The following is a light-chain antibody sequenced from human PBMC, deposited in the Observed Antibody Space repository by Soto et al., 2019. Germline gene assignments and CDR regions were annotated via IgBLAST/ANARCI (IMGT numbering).Light chain of an antibody. J-gene: IGKJ1*01. CDR1: QSVSSN. V-gene: IGKV3-15*01. CDR2: GAS. Sequence: IVMTQAPATLAVSPGDRATLSCRASQSVSSNLAWYQQRPGQAPRLLIYGASTRATGIPARFSGSGSGTEFTLTISRLEPEDFAVYYCQQHGSSPKTFGQGAKVDIK. CDR3: QQHGSSPKT.